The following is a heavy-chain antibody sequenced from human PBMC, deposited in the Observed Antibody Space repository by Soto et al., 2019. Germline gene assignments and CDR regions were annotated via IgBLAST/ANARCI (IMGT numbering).Heavy chain of an antibody. CDR2: ISCCGGST. V-gene: IGHV3-23*01. J-gene: IGHJ4*02. CDR1: GFNFKKFA. Sequence: EVQLLESGGGVVQPGGSLRLSCEASGFNFKKFAMGWVRQAPGEGLEWVSGISCCGGSTFYADSVKGRFSLARDDSKNTLSLQLNSLRVEDTAHYYCAKAAGEQWLIPHLDNWGQGTLVTVS. CDR3: AKAAGEQWLIPHLDN. D-gene: IGHD6-19*01.